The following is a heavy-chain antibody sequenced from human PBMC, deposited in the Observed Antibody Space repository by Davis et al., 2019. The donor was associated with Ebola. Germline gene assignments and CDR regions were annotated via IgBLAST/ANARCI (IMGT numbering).Heavy chain of an antibody. D-gene: IGHD2-2*01. CDR3: ARGWRRGDIVVVPEEDV. CDR2: INPNSCGT. CDR1: GYTFTGYY. V-gene: IGHV1-2*04. Sequence: ASVQVPCKASGYTFTGYYMHRVRQAPGQGIEWMGWINPNSCGTNYAQQFQRWVTMTRDTSISTAYMELSRLRSDDTAVYYCARGWRRGDIVVVPEEDVWGQGTTVTVSS. J-gene: IGHJ6*02.